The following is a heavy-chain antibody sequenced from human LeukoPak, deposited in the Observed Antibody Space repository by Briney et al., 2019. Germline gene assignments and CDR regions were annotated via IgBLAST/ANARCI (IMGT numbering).Heavy chain of an antibody. D-gene: IGHD6-6*01. V-gene: IGHV3-7*01. Sequence: VGSLRLSCATSGFTFSNSWMSWFRQAPGKGLEWVAITNQDGSVRFYVDSVKGRFTISRDNAKNSLYLYMNSLRVEDTAVYFCARASRSTSSECWGQGILVTVSS. J-gene: IGHJ4*02. CDR3: ARASRSTSSEC. CDR1: GFTFSNSW. CDR2: TNQDGSVR.